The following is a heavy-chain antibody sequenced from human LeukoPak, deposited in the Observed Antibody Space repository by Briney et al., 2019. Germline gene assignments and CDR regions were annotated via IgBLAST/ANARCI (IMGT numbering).Heavy chain of an antibody. V-gene: IGHV3-30*02. CDR3: AKTSSYSSGWYDY. CDR2: IRYDGSNK. J-gene: IGHJ4*02. D-gene: IGHD6-19*01. Sequence: GGSLRLSCAASGFTFSSDGMHWVRQAPGKGLEWVAFIRYDGSNKYYADSVKGRFTTSRDNSKNTLYLQMNSLRTEGTAVYYCAKTSSYSSGWYDYWGQGTLVTVSS. CDR1: GFTFSSDG.